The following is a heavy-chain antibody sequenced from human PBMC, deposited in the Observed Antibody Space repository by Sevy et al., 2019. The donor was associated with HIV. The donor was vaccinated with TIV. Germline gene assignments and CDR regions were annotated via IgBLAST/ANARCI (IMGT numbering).Heavy chain of an antibody. V-gene: IGHV3-66*01. Sequence: GGSLRLSCAASGFTVNSNYMTWVRQAPGKGLEGVSVIHSDDTTYHADSVKDRVTISRDNFKNTLYLHMSSLRAEDTAVYYCASGKSGYGYALNYWGQGTLVTVSS. J-gene: IGHJ4*02. CDR3: ASGKSGYGYALNY. CDR1: GFTVNSNY. CDR2: IHSDDTT. D-gene: IGHD5-18*01.